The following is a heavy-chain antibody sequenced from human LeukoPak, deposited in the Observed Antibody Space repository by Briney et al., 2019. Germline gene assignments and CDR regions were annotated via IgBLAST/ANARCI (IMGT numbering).Heavy chain of an antibody. CDR1: GGTFSSYA. CDR3: AREPPGVAHKGFDY. CDR2: IIPILGIA. J-gene: IGHJ4*02. D-gene: IGHD2-21*01. V-gene: IGHV1-69*04. Sequence: AASVKVSCKASGGTFSSYAISWVRPAPGQGLEWMGRIIPILGIANYAQKFQGRVTITADKSTSTAYMELSSLRSEDTAVYYCAREPPGVAHKGFDYWGQGTLVTVSS.